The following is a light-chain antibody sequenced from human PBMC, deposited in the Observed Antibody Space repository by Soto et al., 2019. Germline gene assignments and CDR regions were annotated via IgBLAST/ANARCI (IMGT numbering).Light chain of an antibody. V-gene: IGLV2-14*01. Sequence: QSALTQPASVSGSPGQSITISCTGTSSDVGGYNYVSWYQQHPGKATKLMIYDVSNRPSGVSNRLSGSKSGNTASLTISWLQAEDEADYYCSSYTSSSTLVFGTGTKVTVL. J-gene: IGLJ1*01. CDR1: SSDVGGYNY. CDR2: DVS. CDR3: SSYTSSSTLV.